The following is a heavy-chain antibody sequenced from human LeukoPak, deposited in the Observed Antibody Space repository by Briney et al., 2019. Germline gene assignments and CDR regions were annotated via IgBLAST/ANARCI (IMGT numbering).Heavy chain of an antibody. Sequence: GGSLRLSCAGSGFTFNNYAMSWVRQTPRKGLEWVSTIMISGDDKYYVDPVKGRFTMSRDKSKNTLYLQMSYLRAEDTAVYYCVRAAPGDCSSTSCSLFDNWGQGILVTVSS. D-gene: IGHD2-2*01. V-gene: IGHV3-23*01. J-gene: IGHJ4*02. CDR2: IMISGDDK. CDR3: VRAAPGDCSSTSCSLFDN. CDR1: GFTFNNYA.